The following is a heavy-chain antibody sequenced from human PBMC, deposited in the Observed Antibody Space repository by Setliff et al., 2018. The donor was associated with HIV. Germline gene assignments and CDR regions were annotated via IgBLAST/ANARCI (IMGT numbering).Heavy chain of an antibody. Sequence: KPSETLSLTCNVSGDSISSYYWSWIRQPPGKGLEWIGYIYNSGSTNYNPSLKSRVTISVDTAKNQFSLNLTSVTAADTAVYYCARGGFKWSGSYADYWGQGTLVTVSS. CDR1: GDSISSYY. CDR3: ARGGFKWSGSYADY. J-gene: IGHJ4*02. CDR2: IYNSGST. V-gene: IGHV4-59*12. D-gene: IGHD1-26*01.